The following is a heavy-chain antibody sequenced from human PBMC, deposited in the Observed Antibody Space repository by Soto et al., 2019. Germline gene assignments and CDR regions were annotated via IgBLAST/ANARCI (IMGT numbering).Heavy chain of an antibody. CDR2: IYATGST. D-gene: IGHD3-22*01. CDR1: GFSVSSNY. Sequence: HPGGSLRLSCAASGFSVSSNYMSWVRQAPGKGLEWVSVIYATGSTHYADSVKGRFAISRDSSKNTLYLQMNSLRAEDTAVYYCARENESSGLALDYWGQGTQVTVSS. J-gene: IGHJ4*02. V-gene: IGHV3-66*01. CDR3: ARENESSGLALDY.